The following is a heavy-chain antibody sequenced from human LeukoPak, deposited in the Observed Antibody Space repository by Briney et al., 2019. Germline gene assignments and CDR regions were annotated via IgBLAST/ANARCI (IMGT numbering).Heavy chain of an antibody. V-gene: IGHV4-59*01. CDR3: ARYYGSRSYYIDY. CDR2: IYYSGNT. CDR1: GGSISSYY. D-gene: IGHD3-10*01. J-gene: IGHJ4*02. Sequence: SETLSLTCTVSGGSISSYYWSWIRQPPGKGLEWIGYIYYSGNTNYNPSLKSRVTIALDTSKNQFSLKLSSVTTADTAVYYCARYYGSRSYYIDYWGQGTLVTVSS.